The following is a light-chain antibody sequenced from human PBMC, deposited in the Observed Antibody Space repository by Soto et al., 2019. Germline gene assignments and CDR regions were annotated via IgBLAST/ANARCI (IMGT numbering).Light chain of an antibody. Sequence: DIQMTQSPSSLSASVGERVTITCRASQSISSYLTWYQQKPGKAPKLLIYAASRLQSGVPSRFSGSGSGTVFPLTISILQPEDFATYYCQHSYSPPQTFGQGTKVEIK. J-gene: IGKJ1*01. V-gene: IGKV1-39*01. CDR2: AAS. CDR1: QSISSY. CDR3: QHSYSPPQT.